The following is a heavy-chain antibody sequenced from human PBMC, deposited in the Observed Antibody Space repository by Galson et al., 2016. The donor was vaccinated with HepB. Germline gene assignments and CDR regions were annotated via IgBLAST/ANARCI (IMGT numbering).Heavy chain of an antibody. V-gene: IGHV1-69*06. Sequence: SVKVSCKASGGTFNRFAFSWVRQAPGQGLEWVGGIIPIFETENYAQKFQGRVTITADKSTTTAYMELSSLTFEDTAVYYCATSIVVAGNIFANYYGMDVWGQGTTVTVSS. J-gene: IGHJ6*02. CDR2: IIPIFETE. D-gene: IGHD6-19*01. CDR1: GGTFNRFA. CDR3: ATSIVVAGNIFANYYGMDV.